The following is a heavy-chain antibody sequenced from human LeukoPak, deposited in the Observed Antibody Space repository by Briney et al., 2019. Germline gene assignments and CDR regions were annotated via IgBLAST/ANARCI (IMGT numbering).Heavy chain of an antibody. Sequence: GASVKVSCKASGGTFSSYAISWVRQAPGQGLEWMGGIIPIFGTANYAQKFQGRVTITADESTSTAYMGLSSLRSEDTAVYYCARDRGDSDGMDVWGKGTAVTVSS. CDR1: GGTFSSYA. CDR3: ARDRGDSDGMDV. D-gene: IGHD3-10*01. J-gene: IGHJ6*04. CDR2: IIPIFGTA. V-gene: IGHV1-69*13.